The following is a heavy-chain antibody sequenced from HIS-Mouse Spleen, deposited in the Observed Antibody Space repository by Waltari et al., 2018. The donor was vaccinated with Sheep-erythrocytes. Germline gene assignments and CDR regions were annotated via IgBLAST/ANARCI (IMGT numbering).Heavy chain of an antibody. CDR3: ALSVDLAGAFDI. V-gene: IGHV4-34*01. CDR2: INHSGST. Sequence: QVQLQQWGAGLLKPSETLSLTCAVLGGSLSGYYWSWIRQPQGKGLEWIGEINHSGSTNYNPSLKSRVTISVDTSKNQFSLKLSSVTAADTAVYYCALSVDLAGAFDIWGQGTMVTVSS. D-gene: IGHD6-19*01. J-gene: IGHJ3*02. CDR1: GGSLSGYY.